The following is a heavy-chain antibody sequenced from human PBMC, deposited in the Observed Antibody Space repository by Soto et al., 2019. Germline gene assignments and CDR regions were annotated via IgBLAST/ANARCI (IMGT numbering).Heavy chain of an antibody. Sequence: GGSLRLSCAASGFTFSDYYMSWIRQAPGKGLEWVSYISSSGSTIYYADSVKGRFTISRDNAKNSLYLQMNSLRAEDTAVYYCARDVYDFWSGLYGRSYYYYMDVWGKGTTVTVSS. CDR2: ISSSGSTI. CDR3: ARDVYDFWSGLYGRSYYYYMDV. D-gene: IGHD3-3*01. CDR1: GFTFSDYY. J-gene: IGHJ6*03. V-gene: IGHV3-11*01.